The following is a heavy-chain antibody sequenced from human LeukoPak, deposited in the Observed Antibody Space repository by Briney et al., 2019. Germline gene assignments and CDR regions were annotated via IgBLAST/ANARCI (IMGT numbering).Heavy chain of an antibody. D-gene: IGHD2-15*01. CDR2: ISGSSGAT. V-gene: IGHV3-23*01. CDR3: AKGGPGAFDF. CDR1: GFTFDDYA. Sequence: PGGSLRLSCAASGFTFDDYAMHWVRQAPGKGLEWVSSISGSSGATYYADSVRGRFTISRDNSKNTVFLQMNSLRAEDTAIYYCAKGGPGAFDFWGQGTMVTVSS. J-gene: IGHJ3*01.